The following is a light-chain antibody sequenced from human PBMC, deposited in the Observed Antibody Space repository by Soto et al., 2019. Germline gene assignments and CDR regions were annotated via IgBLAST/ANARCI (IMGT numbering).Light chain of an antibody. J-gene: IGLJ3*02. V-gene: IGLV2-14*01. CDR2: EVS. Sequence: QSALTQPASVSGSPGQSITISCTGTSSDVGGYNYVSWYQQHPGKAPKLMIYEVSNRPSGVSNLFSGSKSGNTASLTISGLQAEEEADYDCSSYTSSSTLSVFGGGTKLTVL. CDR1: SSDVGGYNY. CDR3: SSYTSSSTLSV.